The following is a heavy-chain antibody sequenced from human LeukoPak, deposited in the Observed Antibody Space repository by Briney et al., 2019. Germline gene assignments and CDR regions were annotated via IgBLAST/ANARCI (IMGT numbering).Heavy chain of an antibody. Sequence: GGSLRLSCAASGCTVSSNYMSWVRQAPGKGLEWVSVIYSGGSTYYAGSVKGRFTISRDNSKNTLYLQMNSLRAEDTAVYYCARGSYSSGWDYFDYWGQGTLVTVSS. D-gene: IGHD6-19*01. CDR2: IYSGGST. CDR1: GCTVSSNY. CDR3: ARGSYSSGWDYFDY. V-gene: IGHV3-53*01. J-gene: IGHJ4*02.